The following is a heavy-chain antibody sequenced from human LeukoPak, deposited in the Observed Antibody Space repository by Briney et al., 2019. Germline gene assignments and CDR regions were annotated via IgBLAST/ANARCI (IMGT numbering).Heavy chain of an antibody. V-gene: IGHV3-33*05. CDR2: IQSNGRNK. Sequence: GGSLRLSCAASGFIFSTDDMHWVRQAPGKGLEWVAGIQSNGRNKYYVDSVKGRFAISRDNSKSTLYLQVNSLRVEDTALYYCARESEGGTGTSCPDYWGQGTLVTVSS. CDR1: GFIFSTDD. J-gene: IGHJ4*02. D-gene: IGHD2-2*01. CDR3: ARESEGGTGTSCPDY.